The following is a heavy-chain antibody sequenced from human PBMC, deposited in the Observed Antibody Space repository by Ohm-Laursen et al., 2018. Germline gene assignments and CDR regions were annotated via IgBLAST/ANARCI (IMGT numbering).Heavy chain of an antibody. Sequence: SDTLSLTCTVSGGSISSYYWSWIRQPAGKGLEWIGRIYTSGSTNYNPSLKSRVTISVDTSKNQFSLKLSSVTAADTAVYYCARHIAVADFDYWGQGTLVTVSS. V-gene: IGHV4-4*07. D-gene: IGHD6-19*01. CDR3: ARHIAVADFDY. CDR2: IYTSGST. CDR1: GGSISSYY. J-gene: IGHJ4*02.